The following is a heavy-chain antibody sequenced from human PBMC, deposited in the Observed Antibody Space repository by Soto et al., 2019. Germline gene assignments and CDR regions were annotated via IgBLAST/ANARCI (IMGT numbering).Heavy chain of an antibody. CDR2: ISGSGGST. V-gene: IGHV3-23*01. CDR1: GFTFSSYA. Sequence: PGGSLRLSCAASGFTFSSYAMSWVRQAPGKGLEWVSAISGSGGSTYYADSVKGRFTISRDNSKNTLYLQMNSLRAEDTAVYYCAKVPVSYCSGGSCYGGSFDYWGQGTLVTVSS. J-gene: IGHJ4*02. D-gene: IGHD2-15*01. CDR3: AKVPVSYCSGGSCYGGSFDY.